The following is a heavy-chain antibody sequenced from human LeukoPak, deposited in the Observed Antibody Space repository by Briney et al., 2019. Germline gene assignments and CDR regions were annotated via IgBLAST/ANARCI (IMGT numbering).Heavy chain of an antibody. Sequence: GGSLRLSCAASGFTFSSYAMSWVRQAPGKGLEWVSAISGSGGSTYYADSVKGRFTISRDNSENTLYLQMNSLRAEDTAVYYCAKNQYDILTGSGDWGQGTLVTVSS. CDR2: ISGSGGST. CDR3: AKNQYDILTGSGD. J-gene: IGHJ4*02. CDR1: GFTFSSYA. D-gene: IGHD3-9*01. V-gene: IGHV3-23*01.